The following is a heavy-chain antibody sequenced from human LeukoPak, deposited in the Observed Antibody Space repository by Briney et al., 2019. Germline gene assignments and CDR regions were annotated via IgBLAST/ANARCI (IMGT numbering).Heavy chain of an antibody. J-gene: IGHJ5*02. CDR2: INAGYGNT. Sequence: ASVKVSCKASGYTFTNYSIHWVRQAPGQRLEWMGWINAGYGNTKYSQNFQGRITITRDTSTSTAYMELSSLRSEDTAVYYCARVYPVVPDNWFDPWGQGTLVTVSS. V-gene: IGHV1-3*01. D-gene: IGHD2-21*01. CDR3: ARVYPVVPDNWFDP. CDR1: GYTFTNYS.